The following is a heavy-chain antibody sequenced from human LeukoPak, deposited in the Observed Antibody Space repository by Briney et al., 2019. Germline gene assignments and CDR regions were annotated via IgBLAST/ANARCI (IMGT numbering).Heavy chain of an antibody. Sequence: PGGSLRLSCAASGFTFSSYAMSWVRQAPGKGLEWVSAISGSGGSTYYADSVKSRFTISRDNSKNTLYLQMNSLRAEDTAVYYCAKDYYDSSGYYHAFDYWGQGTLVTVSS. CDR1: GFTFSSYA. D-gene: IGHD3-22*01. V-gene: IGHV3-23*01. CDR2: ISGSGGST. CDR3: AKDYYDSSGYYHAFDY. J-gene: IGHJ4*02.